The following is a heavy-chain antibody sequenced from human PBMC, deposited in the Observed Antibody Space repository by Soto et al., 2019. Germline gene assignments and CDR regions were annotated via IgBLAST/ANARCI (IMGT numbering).Heavy chain of an antibody. V-gene: IGHV3-30*18. Sequence: QVQLVESGGGAVQPGESLRLSCVASGFDFTYYAMHWVRQAPGKGLESVAGMSSDGSKIHHTDSVKGRFTISRDNSKNTLYLQMNILRKEDTAVYFCAKDEGVGGTLGLFDYWGQGTLVSVSS. J-gene: IGHJ4*02. CDR3: AKDEGVGGTLGLFDY. CDR2: MSSDGSKI. CDR1: GFDFTYYA. D-gene: IGHD1-26*01.